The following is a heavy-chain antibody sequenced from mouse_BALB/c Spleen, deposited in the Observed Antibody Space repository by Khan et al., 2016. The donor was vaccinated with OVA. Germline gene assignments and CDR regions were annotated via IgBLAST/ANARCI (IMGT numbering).Heavy chain of an antibody. J-gene: IGHJ3*01. Sequence: EVQLVESGGGLVKPGGSLKLSCAASGFAFISYDMSWVRQTPERRLEWVATISSGGSYSYYPDSVKGRFTISRDIDRKTLYLQMSSLMSEYTAFYYCARPSYYGNPWFTYWGQGTLVTVSA. CDR3: ARPSYYGNPWFTY. CDR1: GFAFISYD. CDR2: ISSGGSYS. D-gene: IGHD2-10*01. V-gene: IGHV5-9*02.